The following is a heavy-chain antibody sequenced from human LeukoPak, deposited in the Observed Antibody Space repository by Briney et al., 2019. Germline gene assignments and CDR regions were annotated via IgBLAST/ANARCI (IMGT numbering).Heavy chain of an antibody. CDR2: IKSKTDGGTT. Sequence: GGSLRLSCAASGFTFGDYAMSWFRQAPGKGLEWVGRIKSKTDGGTTDYAAPVKGRFTISRDDSKNTLYLQMNSLKTEDTAVYYCTTDFRAAARPTDYWGQGTLVTVSS. V-gene: IGHV3-15*01. CDR3: TTDFRAAARPTDY. D-gene: IGHD6-6*01. CDR1: GFTFGDYA. J-gene: IGHJ4*02.